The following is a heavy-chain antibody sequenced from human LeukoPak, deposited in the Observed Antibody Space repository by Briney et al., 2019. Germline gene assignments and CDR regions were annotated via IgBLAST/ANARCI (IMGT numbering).Heavy chain of an antibody. V-gene: IGHV3-23*01. Sequence: PGGSLRLSCAASGFTFSSYAMSWVRQAPGKGLEWVSTISGSGDNRYFADSVKGRFTISRDNSKNTLYLQMNSLRAEDTAVYYCAKWGRFYDSSGYYYVYWGQGTLVTVSS. D-gene: IGHD3-22*01. CDR1: GFTFSSYA. J-gene: IGHJ4*02. CDR2: ISGSGDNR. CDR3: AKWGRFYDSSGYYYVY.